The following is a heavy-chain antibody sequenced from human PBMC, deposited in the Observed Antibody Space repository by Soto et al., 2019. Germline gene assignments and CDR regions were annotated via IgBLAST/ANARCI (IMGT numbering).Heavy chain of an antibody. J-gene: IGHJ4*02. CDR2: ISGSGGST. D-gene: IGHD2-21*02. CDR1: GFTFSSYA. Sequence: GGSLRLSCAASGFTFSSYAMSWVRQAPGKGLEWVSAISGSGGSTYYADSVKGRFTISRDNSKNTLYLQMNSLRAEDTAVYYCAKASEHIVVVTATPVFDYWGQGTLVTVSS. V-gene: IGHV3-23*01. CDR3: AKASEHIVVVTATPVFDY.